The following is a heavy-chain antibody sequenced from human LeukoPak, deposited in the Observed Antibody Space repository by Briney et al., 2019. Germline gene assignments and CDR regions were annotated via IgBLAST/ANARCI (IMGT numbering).Heavy chain of an antibody. D-gene: IGHD1-26*01. J-gene: IGHJ4*02. Sequence: SETLSLTCGVSGGSISSTNWWSWVRQPPGQGLEWIGEISPSGLTNYNPSLKSRVTMSLDKSKNHLSLNLTSVTAADTAVYYCSRESGAFSPFGYWGQGTLVTVSS. CDR3: SRESGAFSPFGY. CDR1: GGSISSTNW. CDR2: ISPSGLT. V-gene: IGHV4-4*02.